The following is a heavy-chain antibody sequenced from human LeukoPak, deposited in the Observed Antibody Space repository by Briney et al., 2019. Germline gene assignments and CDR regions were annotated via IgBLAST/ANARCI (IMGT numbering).Heavy chain of an antibody. CDR2: ISAYNGNT. V-gene: IGHV1-18*01. D-gene: IGHD6-6*01. CDR1: GYTFTSYG. J-gene: IGHJ6*02. Sequence: GASVKVSCKASGYTFTSYGISWVRQAPGQGLEWMGWISAYNGNTNYAQKLQGRVTMTTDTSTSTAYMELRSLRSDDTAVYYCARGAAHQDYYYGMDVWGQGTTVTVSS. CDR3: ARGAAHQDYYYGMDV.